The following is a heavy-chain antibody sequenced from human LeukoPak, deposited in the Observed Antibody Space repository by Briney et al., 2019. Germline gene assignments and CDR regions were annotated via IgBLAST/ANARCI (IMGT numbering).Heavy chain of an antibody. V-gene: IGHV3-48*01. Sequence: GGSLRLSCAASGFTFSSYSMNWVRQAPGKGLEWVSYISSSSTIYYADSVKGRFTISRDNAKNSLYLQMNSLRAEDTAVYYCASSPYIVVVPAASNFDYWGQGTLVTVS. CDR2: ISSSSTI. J-gene: IGHJ4*02. CDR1: GFTFSSYS. CDR3: ASSPYIVVVPAASNFDY. D-gene: IGHD2-2*01.